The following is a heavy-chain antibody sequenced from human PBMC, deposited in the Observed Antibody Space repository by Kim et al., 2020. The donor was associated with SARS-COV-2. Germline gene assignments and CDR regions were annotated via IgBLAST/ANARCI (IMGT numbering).Heavy chain of an antibody. CDR2: VYYSGTT. D-gene: IGHD3-10*01. CDR3: ARSYSGPFDI. V-gene: IGHV4-39*01. J-gene: IGHJ3*02. CDR1: GGSVSDSNYY. Sequence: SETLSLTCTVSGGSVSDSNYYWGWIRQSPGKGLEWIGTVYYSGTTYSNPSLKRRVTMSEDTSKNQFSLRLSSATAADTAVYYCARSYSGPFDIWGQGTMVTVSS.